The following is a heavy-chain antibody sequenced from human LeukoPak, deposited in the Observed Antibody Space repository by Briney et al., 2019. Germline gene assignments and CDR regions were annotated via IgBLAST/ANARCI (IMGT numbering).Heavy chain of an antibody. Sequence: PGGALRLSCAASGFTFSSYAMSWVRQAPGKGLEWVSAISNSAGSTYYTDSVKGRFTISRDNSKNTLYLLMNSLRAEDTAVYYCARHYCGGDCYSRWYFDLWGRGTLVTVST. CDR3: ARHYCGGDCYSRWYFDL. V-gene: IGHV3-23*01. D-gene: IGHD2-21*02. J-gene: IGHJ2*01. CDR2: ISNSAGST. CDR1: GFTFSSYA.